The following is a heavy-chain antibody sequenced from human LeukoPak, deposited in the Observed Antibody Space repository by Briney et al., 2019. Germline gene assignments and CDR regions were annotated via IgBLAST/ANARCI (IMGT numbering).Heavy chain of an antibody. CDR2: ISYDGSNK. D-gene: IGHD2-2*01. J-gene: IGHJ6*02. CDR1: GFTFSSYA. CDR3: AKDSSTSNYYYGLDV. V-gene: IGHV3-30-3*01. Sequence: GGSLRLSCAASGFTFSSYATHWVRQAPGKGPEWVAVISYDGSNKYYADSVKGRFTISRDNSENTLYLQMNSLRGDDTGVYFCAKDSSTSNYYYGLDVWGQGTTVTVSS.